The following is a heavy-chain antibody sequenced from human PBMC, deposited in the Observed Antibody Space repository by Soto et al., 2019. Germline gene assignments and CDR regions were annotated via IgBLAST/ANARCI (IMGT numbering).Heavy chain of an antibody. CDR3: AKADTSAGYYDTSGYHQIDY. V-gene: IGHV3-23*01. CDR2: ISGSGGST. CDR1: GFTFSSYA. D-gene: IGHD3-22*01. Sequence: RLSCAASGFTFSSYAMSWVRQAPGKGLEWVSVISGSGGSTYYADSVKGRFTISRDNSKNTLYLQVNSLRAEDTAVYYCAKADTSAGYYDTSGYHQIDYWGQGTLVTVSS. J-gene: IGHJ4*02.